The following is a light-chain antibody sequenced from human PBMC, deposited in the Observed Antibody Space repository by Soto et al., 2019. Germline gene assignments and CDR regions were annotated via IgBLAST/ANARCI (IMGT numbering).Light chain of an antibody. Sequence: EIVLTQSPGTLSLSPGERVTLSCRASQSVSSNYLAWYQQKPGQAPRLLIYGASSRATGIPDRFSGSGSGTVFTLTISRLEPEDFAVYYCQQYGSSLSITFGQGTRLEIK. V-gene: IGKV3-20*01. J-gene: IGKJ5*01. CDR2: GAS. CDR1: QSVSSNY. CDR3: QQYGSSLSIT.